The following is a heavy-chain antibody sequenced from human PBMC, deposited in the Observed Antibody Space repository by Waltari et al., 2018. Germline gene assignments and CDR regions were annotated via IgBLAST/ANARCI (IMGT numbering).Heavy chain of an antibody. CDR1: GASIYSYC. CDR2: FCPSGDT. J-gene: IGHJ4*02. V-gene: IGHV4-4*07. D-gene: IGHD2-2*02. CDR3: AKMAWTSTAYPDSD. Sequence: QVQLQESGPGLVKPSETLSLTCAVSGASIYSYCWCWIRQSAGNGLEWIGRFCPSGDTKYQPSLWSRGTMSGDTSRNLVSLKRTSVTAADTAIYYCAKMAWTSTAYPDSDWGQGILVTVSS.